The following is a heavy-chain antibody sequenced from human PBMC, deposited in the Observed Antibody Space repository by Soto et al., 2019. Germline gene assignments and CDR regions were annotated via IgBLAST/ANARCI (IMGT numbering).Heavy chain of an antibody. CDR3: ARGTAMVPFDY. J-gene: IGHJ4*02. Sequence: TLSLTCPVSGCSFRSGVYYWSWIRQPPGKGLEWIGYIYYSGSTYYNPSLKSRVTISVDTSKNQFSLKLSSVTAADTAVYYCARGTAMVPFDYWGQGTLVTVSS. V-gene: IGHV4-30-4*01. CDR1: GCSFRSGVYY. D-gene: IGHD5-18*01. CDR2: IYYSGST.